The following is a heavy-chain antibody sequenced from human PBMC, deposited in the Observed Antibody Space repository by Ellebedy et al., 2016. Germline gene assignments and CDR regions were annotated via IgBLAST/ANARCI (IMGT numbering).Heavy chain of an antibody. V-gene: IGHV3-33*01. CDR2: IWYDGSNK. Sequence: GGSLRLXXAASGFTFSSYGMHWVRQAPGKGLEWVAVIWYDGSNKYYADSVKGRFTISRDNSKNTLYLQMNSLRAEDTAVYSCARGAGYGDYVPFDYWGQGTLVTVSS. CDR1: GFTFSSYG. CDR3: ARGAGYGDYVPFDY. J-gene: IGHJ4*02. D-gene: IGHD4-17*01.